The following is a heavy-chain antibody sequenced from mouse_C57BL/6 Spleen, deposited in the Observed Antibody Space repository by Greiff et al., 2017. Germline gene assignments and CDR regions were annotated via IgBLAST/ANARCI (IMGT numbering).Heavy chain of an antibody. CDR3: ARSTTVVAWYFDV. V-gene: IGHV8-12*01. D-gene: IGHD1-1*01. CDR2: IYWDDDK. J-gene: IGHJ1*03. CDR1: GFSLSTSGMG. Sequence: QVTLKVCGPGILQSSQTLSLTCSFSGFSLSTSGMGVSWIRQPSGKGLEWLAHIYWDDDKRYNPSLKSRLTISKDTSRNQVFLKITSVDTADTATYYCARSTTVVAWYFDVWGTGTTVTVSS.